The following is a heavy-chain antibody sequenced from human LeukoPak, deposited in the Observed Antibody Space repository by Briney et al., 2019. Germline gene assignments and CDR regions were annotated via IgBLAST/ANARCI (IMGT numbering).Heavy chain of an antibody. D-gene: IGHD3-22*01. J-gene: IGHJ3*02. Sequence: PSETLSLTCTVSGGSISSFYWSWIRQPPGKGLQWIGYIHYSGSTNYNPSLKSRVTMSLDTSKNQFSLKLSSVTAADTAVYYCAKSNGYGLIDIWGQGTVVTVSS. CDR3: AKSNGYGLIDI. CDR1: GGSISSFY. V-gene: IGHV4-59*01. CDR2: IHYSGST.